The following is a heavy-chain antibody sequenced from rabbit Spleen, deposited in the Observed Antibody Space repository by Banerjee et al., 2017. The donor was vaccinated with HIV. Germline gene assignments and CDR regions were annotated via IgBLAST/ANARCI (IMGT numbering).Heavy chain of an antibody. CDR3: ARDLAGVIGWNFGW. CDR2: IDPVFGIT. CDR1: GFDFSSYG. Sequence: QEQLVESGGGLVQPGGSLKLSCKASGFDFSSYGVSWVRQAPGKGLEWIGYIDPVFGITVYASWVTGRFTISRDNAQNTLYLQLNSLTAADTATYFCARDLAGVIGWNFGWWGQGTLVT. D-gene: IGHD4-1*01. V-gene: IGHV1S47*01. J-gene: IGHJ3*01.